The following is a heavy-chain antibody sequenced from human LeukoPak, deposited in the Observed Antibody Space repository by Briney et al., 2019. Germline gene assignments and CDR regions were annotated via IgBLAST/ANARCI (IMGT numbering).Heavy chain of an antibody. Sequence: GGSLRLSCAASGFTFSSYTFSTYGMSWVRQAAGKGLEWASAVSGSGVSTYYADSVKGRFTISRDNSKNTLYLQMNGLRAEDTAVYYCAKGVEDSGIYYYYYMDVWGKGTTVTVSS. CDR3: AKGVEDSGIYYYYYMDV. D-gene: IGHD2-15*01. CDR1: GFTFSSYTFSTYG. V-gene: IGHV3-23*01. CDR2: VSGSGVST. J-gene: IGHJ6*03.